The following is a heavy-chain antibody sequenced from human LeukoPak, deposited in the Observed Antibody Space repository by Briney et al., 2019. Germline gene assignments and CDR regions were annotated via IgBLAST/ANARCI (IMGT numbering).Heavy chain of an antibody. CDR3: ARDIVVVVAATRRFDP. J-gene: IGHJ5*02. CDR1: GGSFSGYY. CDR2: INHSGST. D-gene: IGHD2-15*01. V-gene: IGHV4-34*01. Sequence: SETLSLTCAVYGGSFSGYYWSWIRQPPGKGLEWIGEINHSGSTNYNPSLKSRVTISVDTSKNQFSLKLSSVTAADTAVYYCARDIVVVVAATRRFDPWGQGTLVTVSS.